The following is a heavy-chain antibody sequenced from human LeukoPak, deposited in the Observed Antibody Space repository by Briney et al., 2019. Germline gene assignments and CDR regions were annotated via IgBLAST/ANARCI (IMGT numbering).Heavy chain of an antibody. J-gene: IGHJ4*02. CDR2: INAGNGNT. CDR1: GYTFTSYA. Sequence: ASVKVSCKASGYTFTSYAMHWVRQAPGQRLEWMGWINAGNGNTKYSQKFQGRVTITRDTSASTAYMELSSLRAEDTAVYYCARDSFQRGTFDYWGQGTLVTVSS. CDR3: ARDSFQRGTFDY. D-gene: IGHD1-1*01. V-gene: IGHV1-3*01.